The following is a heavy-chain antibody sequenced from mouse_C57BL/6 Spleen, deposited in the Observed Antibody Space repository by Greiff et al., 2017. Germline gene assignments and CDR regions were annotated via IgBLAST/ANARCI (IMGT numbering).Heavy chain of an antibody. D-gene: IGHD1-2*01. CDR3: TGDTTAPWYFDV. CDR2: IRLKSDNYAT. CDR1: GFTFSNYW. J-gene: IGHJ1*03. Sequence: EVKLQESGGGLEQPGGSMKLSCVASGFTFSNYWMNWVRQSPEKGLEWVAQIRLKSDNYATHYAESVKGRFTISRDDSKSSVYLQMNNLRAEDTGIYYCTGDTTAPWYFDVWGTGTTVTVSS. V-gene: IGHV6-3*01.